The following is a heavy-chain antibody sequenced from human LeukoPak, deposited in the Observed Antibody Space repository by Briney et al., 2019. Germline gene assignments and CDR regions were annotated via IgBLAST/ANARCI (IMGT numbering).Heavy chain of an antibody. J-gene: IGHJ4*02. Sequence: ASVKVSCKASGYTFTSYAMHWVRQAPGQRLEWMGRINAGNGNTKYSQKFQGRVTITRDTSASTACMELSSLRSEDTAVYYCAREGIVVGAYFDYWGQGTLVTVSS. V-gene: IGHV1-3*01. CDR1: GYTFTSYA. CDR2: INAGNGNT. CDR3: AREGIVVGAYFDY. D-gene: IGHD3-22*01.